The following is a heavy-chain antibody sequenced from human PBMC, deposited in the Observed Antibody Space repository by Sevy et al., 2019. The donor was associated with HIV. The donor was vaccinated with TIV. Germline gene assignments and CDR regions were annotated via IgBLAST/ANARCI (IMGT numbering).Heavy chain of an antibody. D-gene: IGHD4-17*01. CDR3: ARDLPPSATTVAHFHC. J-gene: IGHJ4*02. V-gene: IGHV3-48*03. CDR2: ISNSGTTK. CDR1: GFTFSSYE. Sequence: GGSLRLSCAASGFTFSSYEMNWVRQAPGKGLEWVSYISNSGTTKYYSDSVKGRFTISRDNARNSLYLQMRNLRTEDTAVYYCARDLPPSATTVAHFHCWGQGTLVTVSS.